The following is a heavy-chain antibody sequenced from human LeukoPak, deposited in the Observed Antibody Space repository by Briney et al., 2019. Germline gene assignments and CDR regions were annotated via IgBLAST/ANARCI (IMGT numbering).Heavy chain of an antibody. CDR3: ANVYYDSSGYYSRPPHAFDI. Sequence: GGSLRLSCAASGFTFSSYAMSWVRQAPGKGLEWVSAISGSGGSTYYADSVKGRFTISRDNSKNTLYLQMNSLRAEDTAVYYCANVYYDSSGYYSRPPHAFDIWGQGTMVTVS. D-gene: IGHD3-22*01. V-gene: IGHV3-23*01. J-gene: IGHJ3*02. CDR2: ISGSGGST. CDR1: GFTFSSYA.